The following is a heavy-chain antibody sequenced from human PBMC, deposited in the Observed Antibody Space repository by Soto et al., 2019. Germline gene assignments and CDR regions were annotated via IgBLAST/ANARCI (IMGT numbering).Heavy chain of an antibody. D-gene: IGHD5-12*01. V-gene: IGHV3-33*01. CDR3: ARDLGPQAQSGYDSSWWYYGMDV. CDR1: GFTFSSYG. J-gene: IGHJ6*02. CDR2: IWYDGSNK. Sequence: GGSLRLSCAASGFTFSSYGMHWVRQAPGKGLEWVAVIWYDGSNKYYADSVKGRFTISRDNSKNTLYLQMNSLRAEDTAVYYCARDLGPQAQSGYDSSWWYYGMDVWGQGTTVTVSS.